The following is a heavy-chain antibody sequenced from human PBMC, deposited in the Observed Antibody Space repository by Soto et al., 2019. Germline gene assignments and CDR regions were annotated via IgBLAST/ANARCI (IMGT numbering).Heavy chain of an antibody. Sequence: SETLSLTCTVSGGSISSGGYYWSWIRQHPGKGLEWIGYIYYSGSTYYNPSLKSRVTISVDTSKNQFSLKLSSVTAADTAVYYCARVPRVTTSRVDYYYYYMDVWGKGTTVTVSS. CDR3: ARVPRVTTSRVDYYYYYMDV. V-gene: IGHV4-31*03. D-gene: IGHD4-17*01. CDR2: IYYSGST. J-gene: IGHJ6*03. CDR1: GGSISSGGYY.